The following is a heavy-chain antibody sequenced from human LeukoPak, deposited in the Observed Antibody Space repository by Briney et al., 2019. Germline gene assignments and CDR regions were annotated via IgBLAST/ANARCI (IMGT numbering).Heavy chain of an antibody. Sequence: PGGSLRLSCAASGFTFSSYSMYWVRQAPGKGLEWVSYISSSSSTIYYADSVKGRFTISRDNSKNTLYLQMNSLRAEDTAVYYCAKWGCSGGSCYPFDYWGQGTLVTVSS. J-gene: IGHJ4*02. V-gene: IGHV3-48*01. CDR1: GFTFSSYS. CDR3: AKWGCSGGSCYPFDY. D-gene: IGHD2-15*01. CDR2: ISSSSSTI.